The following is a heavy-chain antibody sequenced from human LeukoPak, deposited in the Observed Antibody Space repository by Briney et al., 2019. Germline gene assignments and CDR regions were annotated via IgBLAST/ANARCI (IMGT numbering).Heavy chain of an antibody. CDR1: GGTFSNYA. D-gene: IGHD2/OR15-2a*01. CDR3: AIFNRGIVTPNMTFDY. J-gene: IGHJ4*02. CDR2: IIPILGVA. V-gene: IGHV1-69*04. Sequence: ASVKVSCKTSGGTFSNYAISWVRQAPGQGLEWMGRIIPILGVANYAQKFQGRVTITADKSTSTVYMEVSSLRSEDTAVHYCAIFNRGIVTPNMTFDYWGQGTLVTASS.